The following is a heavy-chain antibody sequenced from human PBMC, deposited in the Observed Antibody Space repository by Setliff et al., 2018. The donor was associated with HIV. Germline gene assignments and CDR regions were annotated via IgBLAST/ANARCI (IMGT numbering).Heavy chain of an antibody. CDR3: ARGTPYPPPLTGTIDAFDI. CDR1: GFTFNIYA. J-gene: IGHJ3*02. Sequence: PGGSLRLSCAASGFTFNIYAMTWVRQAPGKGLEWVAHISSSGATIYYVDSVKGRFTISRDNAANSLYLQMNSLRVEDTAIYFCARGTPYPPPLTGTIDAFDIWGQGTMVTVSS. CDR2: ISSSGATI. V-gene: IGHV3-48*04. D-gene: IGHD1-20*01.